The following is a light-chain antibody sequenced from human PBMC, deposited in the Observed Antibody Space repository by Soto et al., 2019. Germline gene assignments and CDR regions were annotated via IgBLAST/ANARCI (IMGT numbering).Light chain of an antibody. V-gene: IGKV3-15*01. Sequence: DIVLTQSPGTLSLSPGERATLSCRASQSVDSSNLAWYQQKPGQAPRLLIYGASTRATGISARFSGSGSGTEFTLTISSLQSEDFAVYYCQQYNNWPLTFGGGTKVEIK. CDR2: GAS. CDR1: QSVDSSN. CDR3: QQYNNWPLT. J-gene: IGKJ4*01.